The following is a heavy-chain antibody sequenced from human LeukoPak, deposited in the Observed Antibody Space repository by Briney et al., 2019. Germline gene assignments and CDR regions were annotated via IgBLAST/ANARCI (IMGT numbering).Heavy chain of an antibody. CDR2: IRYSGRT. Sequence: PSETLSLTCTASDDYISRDFWTWIRQPPGKGLEWIGYIRYSGRTEYNPPLKSRVTISIQTSKNQFSLKLTSVTAADTAIYYCARLPDVSGWPFDYWGQGILVTVSS. V-gene: IGHV4-59*01. CDR1: DDYISRDF. CDR3: ARLPDVSGWPFDY. J-gene: IGHJ4*02. D-gene: IGHD6-19*01.